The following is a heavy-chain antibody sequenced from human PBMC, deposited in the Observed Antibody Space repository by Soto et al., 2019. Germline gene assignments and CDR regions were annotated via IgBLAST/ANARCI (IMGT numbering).Heavy chain of an antibody. V-gene: IGHV3-23*01. D-gene: IGHD3-22*01. CDR3: AKLLLRDSSGYYPLYFDY. J-gene: IGHJ4*02. Sequence: GGSLRLSCAASGFTFSSYAMSWVRQAPGKGLEWVSAISGSGGSTYYADSVKGRFTISRDNSKNTLYLQMNSLRAEDTAVYYCAKLLLRDSSGYYPLYFDYWGQGTLVTVSS. CDR1: GFTFSSYA. CDR2: ISGSGGST.